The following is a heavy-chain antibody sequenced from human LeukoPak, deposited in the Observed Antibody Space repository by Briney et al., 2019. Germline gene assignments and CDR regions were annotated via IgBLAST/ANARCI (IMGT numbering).Heavy chain of an antibody. CDR3: ATSSSMVRGVIKAFDI. D-gene: IGHD3-10*01. Sequence: GGSLRLSCAASGFTFSSYAMHWVRQAPGKGLEWVAVISYDGSNKYYADSVKGRFTISRDNSKNTLYLQMNSLRAEDTAVYYCATSSSMVRGVIKAFDIWGQGTMVIVSS. CDR2: ISYDGSNK. V-gene: IGHV3-30-3*01. J-gene: IGHJ3*02. CDR1: GFTFSSYA.